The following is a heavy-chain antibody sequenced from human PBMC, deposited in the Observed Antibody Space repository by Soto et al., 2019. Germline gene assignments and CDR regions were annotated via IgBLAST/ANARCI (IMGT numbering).Heavy chain of an antibody. J-gene: IGHJ6*03. V-gene: IGHV3-30*18. D-gene: IGHD3-3*01. CDR1: GFTFSSYG. CDR3: AKGGHPTYYDFWSGYQTHYYYYYMDV. Sequence: PGGTLRLSCAASGFTFSSYGMHWVRQAPGKGLEWVAVISYDGSNKYYADSVKGRFTISRDNSKNTLYLQMNSLRAEDTAVYYCAKGGHPTYYDFWSGYQTHYYYYYMDVWGKGTTVTVSS. CDR2: ISYDGSNK.